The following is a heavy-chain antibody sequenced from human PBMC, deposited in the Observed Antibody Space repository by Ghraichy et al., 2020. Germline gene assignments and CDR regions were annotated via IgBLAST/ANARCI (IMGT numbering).Heavy chain of an antibody. Sequence: SETLSLTCAVYGGSFSGYYWSWIRQPPGKGLEWIGEINHSGSTNYNPSLKSRVTISVDTSKNQFSLKLSSVTAADTAVYYCARSRRKSYYFDYWGQGTLVTVSS. J-gene: IGHJ4*02. CDR3: ARSRRKSYYFDY. V-gene: IGHV4-34*01. CDR1: GGSFSGYY. CDR2: INHSGST.